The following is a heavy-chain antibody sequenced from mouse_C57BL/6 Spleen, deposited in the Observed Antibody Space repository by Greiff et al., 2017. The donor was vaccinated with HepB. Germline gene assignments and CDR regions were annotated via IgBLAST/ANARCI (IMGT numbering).Heavy chain of an antibody. CDR2: IYPGGGYT. CDR3: ARVYGSSYYYAMDY. Sequence: QVQLKQSGAELVRPGTSAKMSCKASGYTFTNYWIGWAKQRPGHGLEWIGDIYPGGGYTNYNEKFKGKATLTADKSSSTAYMQFSSLTSEDSAIYYCARVYGSSYYYAMDYWGQGTSVTVSS. V-gene: IGHV1-63*01. J-gene: IGHJ4*01. CDR1: GYTFTNYW. D-gene: IGHD1-1*01.